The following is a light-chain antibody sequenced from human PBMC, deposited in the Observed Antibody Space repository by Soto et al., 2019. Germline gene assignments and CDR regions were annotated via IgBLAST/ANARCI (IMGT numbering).Light chain of an antibody. J-gene: IGKJ1*01. CDR1: QNIDIY. CDR3: QQSRTTPWT. V-gene: IGKV1-39*01. Sequence: DLQMTQSPASLSASIGDTVTIACRASQNIDIYLNWYQHKPGTVPKLLSYAASGLQTGVTSRFSGSGSGTEFNLTISSLQPEDFATYYCQQSRTTPWTFGQGTKVDIK. CDR2: AAS.